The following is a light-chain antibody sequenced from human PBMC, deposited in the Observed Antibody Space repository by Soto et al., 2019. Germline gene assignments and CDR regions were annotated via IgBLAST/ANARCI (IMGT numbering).Light chain of an antibody. J-gene: IGKJ2*01. V-gene: IGKV4-1*01. CDR3: QQYYSTSYT. CDR1: QSVLYSSNNKNY. CDR2: WAS. Sequence: DIVMTQSPDSLAVSLGERATINCKSSQSVLYSSNNKNYLAWYQQKPGQPPKLLIYWASTRESGVPDRFSGSGSGTDFTLTISILQAEDVAVYYCQQYYSTSYTFGRGTKLEIK.